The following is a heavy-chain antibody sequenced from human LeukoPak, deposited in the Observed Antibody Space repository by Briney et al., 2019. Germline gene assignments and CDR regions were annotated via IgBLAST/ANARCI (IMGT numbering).Heavy chain of an antibody. V-gene: IGHV1-24*01. D-gene: IGHD5-18*01. Sequence: ASVKVSCKVSGYTLTELSMHWVRQAPGKGFEWMGGFDPEDGETIYAQKFQGRVTMTEDTSTDTAYMELSSLRSEDTAVYYCATVAFERGYSYGFDYWGQGTLVTVSS. J-gene: IGHJ4*02. CDR2: FDPEDGET. CDR3: ATVAFERGYSYGFDY. CDR1: GYTLTELS.